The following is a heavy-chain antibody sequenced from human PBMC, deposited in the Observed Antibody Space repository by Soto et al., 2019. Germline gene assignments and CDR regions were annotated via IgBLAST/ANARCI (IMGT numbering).Heavy chain of an antibody. J-gene: IGHJ6*02. CDR2: ISGSGGST. D-gene: IGHD3-10*01. Sequence: GSLRLSCAASGFTFSSYAMSWVRQAPGKGLEWVSAISGSGGSTYYADSVKGRFTISRDNSKNTLYLQMNSLRAEDTAVYYCAKALKVRGVITNYYYYGMDVWGQGTTVTVSS. CDR3: AKALKVRGVITNYYYYGMDV. V-gene: IGHV3-23*01. CDR1: GFTFSSYA.